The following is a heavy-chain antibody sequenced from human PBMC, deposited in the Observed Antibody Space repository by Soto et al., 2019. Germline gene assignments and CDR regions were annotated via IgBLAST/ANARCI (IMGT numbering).Heavy chain of an antibody. CDR2: IQSGGTT. CDR3: AKARYSSGSFDYYYGMDV. Sequence: GGSLRLSCAASGFTVSSKYMSWVRQAPGKGLEWVSLIQSGGTTYYADSVKGRFTISRDSSKNMLHLQMNSLRAEDTAVYYCAKARYSSGSFDYYYGMDVWGQGTTVTVSS. V-gene: IGHV3-66*01. CDR1: GFTVSSKY. J-gene: IGHJ6*02. D-gene: IGHD3-10*01.